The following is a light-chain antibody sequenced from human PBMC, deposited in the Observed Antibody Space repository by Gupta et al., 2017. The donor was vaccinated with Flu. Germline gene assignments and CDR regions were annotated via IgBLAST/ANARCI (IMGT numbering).Light chain of an antibody. CDR1: QSVSNQ. Sequence: EIVLTQSPVTLSLSPGDSAILSCRASQSVSNQLAWYQQRPGQPPRLLMYDASRRAAGIPARFSGSGAGTDFTLTSTTREPEDFAVYYCQQRSGLPMYTFGQGTKLEIK. J-gene: IGKJ2*01. CDR3: QQRSGLPMYT. CDR2: DAS. V-gene: IGKV3-11*01.